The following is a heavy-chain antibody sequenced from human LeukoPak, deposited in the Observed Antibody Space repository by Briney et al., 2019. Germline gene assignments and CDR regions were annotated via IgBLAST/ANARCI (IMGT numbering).Heavy chain of an antibody. V-gene: IGHV1-24*01. CDR3: AREWGLESSGYYYAY. Sequence: EASVKVSCKVSGDTLTEFAMHWVRQAPGKGLEWMGGFDPEDGETIYAQKFQGRVIMSEDTSTDTAYMELSSLRSEDTAVYYCAREWGLESSGYYYAYWGQGTLVTVSS. D-gene: IGHD3-22*01. CDR2: FDPEDGET. CDR1: GDTLTEFA. J-gene: IGHJ4*02.